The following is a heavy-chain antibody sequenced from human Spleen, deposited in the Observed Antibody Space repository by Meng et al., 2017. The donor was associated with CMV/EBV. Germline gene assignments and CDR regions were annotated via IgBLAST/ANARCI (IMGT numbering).Heavy chain of an antibody. J-gene: IGHJ6*02. CDR1: GGSISSSSYY. CDR3: ARGSRFLEWLLASYYYYGMDV. D-gene: IGHD3-3*01. CDR2: IYYSGST. V-gene: IGHV4-39*07. Sequence: SETLSLTCTVSGGSISSSSYYWGWIRQPPGKGLEWIGSIYYSGSTYYNPSLKSRVTISVDTSENQFSLKLSSVTAADTAAYYCARGSRFLEWLLASYYYYGMDVWGQGTTVTVSS.